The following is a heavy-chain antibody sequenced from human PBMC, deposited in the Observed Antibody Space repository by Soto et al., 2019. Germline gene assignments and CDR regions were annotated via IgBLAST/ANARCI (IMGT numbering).Heavy chain of an antibody. CDR1: GFTFSSYW. CDR2: IKQDGSEK. D-gene: IGHD6-13*01. V-gene: IGHV3-7*01. CDR3: AKDGPGSRSKGLWSSSWSNHDAFDI. J-gene: IGHJ3*02. Sequence: GGSLRLSCAASGFTFSSYWMSWVRQAPGKGLGWVANIKQDGSEKYYVDSVKGRFTISRDNAKNSLYLQMNSLRDEDTAVYYCAKDGPGSRSKGLWSSSWSNHDAFDIWGQGTMVTVSS.